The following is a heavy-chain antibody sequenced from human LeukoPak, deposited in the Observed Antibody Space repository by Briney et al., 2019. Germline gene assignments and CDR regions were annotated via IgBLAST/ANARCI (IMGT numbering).Heavy chain of an antibody. D-gene: IGHD4-17*01. CDR2: ISSSSTI. J-gene: IGHJ5*02. Sequence: PGGSLRLSCAASGFTFSSYSMNWVRQAPGKGLEWVSYISSSSTIYYADSVKGRFTISRDNAKNSLYLQMSSLRAEDTAVYYCARVYYGDYRGWFDPWGQGTLVTVSS. CDR1: GFTFSSYS. CDR3: ARVYYGDYRGWFDP. V-gene: IGHV3-48*01.